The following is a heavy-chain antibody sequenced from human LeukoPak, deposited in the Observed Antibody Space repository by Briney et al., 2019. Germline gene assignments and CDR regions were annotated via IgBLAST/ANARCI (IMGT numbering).Heavy chain of an antibody. CDR2: ISAYNGNT. V-gene: IGHV1-18*01. CDR3: ARGIVGSRDFYFRYYFDY. CDR1: GYTFTSYG. J-gene: IGHJ4*02. Sequence: ASVKVSCKASGYTFTSYGISWVRQAPGQGLEWMGWISAYNGNTNYAQKLQGRVTMTTDTSTSTAYMELRSLRSDDTAVYYCARGIVGSRDFYFRYYFDYWGQGTLVTVSS. D-gene: IGHD3/OR15-3a*01.